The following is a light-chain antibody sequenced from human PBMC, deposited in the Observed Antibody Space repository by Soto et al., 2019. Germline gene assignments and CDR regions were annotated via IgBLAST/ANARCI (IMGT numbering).Light chain of an antibody. Sequence: QSALTQPRSVSGSPGQSLTISCTGTSGDVGAYDRVSWYQHHPTKAPKLIIYDVTNRPSGVPYRFSGSKSGSTASLTISGLQAEDEADYYCCSHAGGSSWVFGGGTKLTVL. CDR3: CSHAGGSSWV. V-gene: IGLV2-11*01. CDR2: DVT. J-gene: IGLJ3*02. CDR1: SGDVGAYDR.